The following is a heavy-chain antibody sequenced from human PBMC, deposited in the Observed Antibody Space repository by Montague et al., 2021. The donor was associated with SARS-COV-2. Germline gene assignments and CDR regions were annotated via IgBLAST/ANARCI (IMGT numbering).Heavy chain of an antibody. CDR2: IYYSGST. CDR1: GDSISNYY. J-gene: IGHJ4*02. CDR3: ARLPYILPGYAYFDF. Sequence: EALSLTCTVSGDSISNYYWSWIRRPPGKGLEWLGYIYYSGSTNXXPSLKSRVTISVDTSKNQFPLRLSSVTAADTAVYYCARLPYILPGYAYFDFWGQGSLVIVSS. D-gene: IGHD3-9*01. V-gene: IGHV4-59*08.